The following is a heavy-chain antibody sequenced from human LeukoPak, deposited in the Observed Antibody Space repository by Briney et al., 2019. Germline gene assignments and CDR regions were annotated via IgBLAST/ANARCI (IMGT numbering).Heavy chain of an antibody. J-gene: IGHJ4*02. CDR3: ARGPGAITQEAFDY. D-gene: IGHD1-26*01. CDR2: IYTSGIT. V-gene: IGHV4-61*02. Sequence: PSEPLSLTCTASGGSVSSVSSYWSWVRQPAGKGLEWIGRIYTSGITDYNPSLKSRVTISLDTSKNQFSLTLPSVTAADTAVYYFARGPGAITQEAFDYWGQGTLVTVSS. CDR1: GGSVSSVSSY.